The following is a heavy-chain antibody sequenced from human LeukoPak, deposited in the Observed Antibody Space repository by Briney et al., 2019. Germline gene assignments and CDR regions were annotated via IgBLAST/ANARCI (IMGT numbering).Heavy chain of an antibody. CDR2: INHSGST. CDR1: GGSSSGYY. J-gene: IGHJ6*02. V-gene: IGHV4-34*01. CDR3: ARGAPGDIAAAGADYYYGMDV. D-gene: IGHD6-13*01. Sequence: SETLSLTCAVYGGSSSGYYWSWIRQPPGKGLEWIGEINHSGSTNYNPSLKSRVTISVDTSKNQFSLKLSSVTAADTAVYYCARGAPGDIAAAGADYYYGMDVWGQGTTVTVSS.